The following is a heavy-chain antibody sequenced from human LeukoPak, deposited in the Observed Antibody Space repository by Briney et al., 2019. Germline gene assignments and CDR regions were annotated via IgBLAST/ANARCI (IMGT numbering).Heavy chain of an antibody. D-gene: IGHD3-22*01. CDR2: IYYSGST. J-gene: IGHJ4*02. CDR1: GGSISSSSYY. Sequence: SETLSLTCTVSGGSISSSSYYWGWIRQPPGNGLEWIGSIYYSGSTYYNPSLKSRVTISVDTSKNQFSLKLSSVTAADTAVYYCARRKWVDSSAQPIDYFDYWGQGTLVTVSS. CDR3: ARRKWVDSSAQPIDYFDY. V-gene: IGHV4-39*01.